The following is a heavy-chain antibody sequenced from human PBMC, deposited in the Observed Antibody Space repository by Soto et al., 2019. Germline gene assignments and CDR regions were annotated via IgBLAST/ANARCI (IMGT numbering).Heavy chain of an antibody. J-gene: IGHJ4*02. CDR1: GFSLSNARMG. CDR3: ARILGYYDSSGYYYVPFYYFDY. D-gene: IGHD3-22*01. V-gene: IGHV2-26*01. Sequence: QVTWKESGPVLVKPAETLTLTCTVSGFSLSNARMGVSWIRQPPGKALEWLAHIFSNDEKSYSTSLKSRLTISKDTSKSQVVLTMTNMDPVDTATYYCARILGYYDSSGYYYVPFYYFDYSGQGTLVTVSS. CDR2: IFSNDEK.